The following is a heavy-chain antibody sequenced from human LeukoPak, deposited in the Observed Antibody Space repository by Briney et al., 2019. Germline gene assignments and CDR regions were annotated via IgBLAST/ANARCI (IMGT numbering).Heavy chain of an antibody. CDR3: AKVTAYYDFWSGYYWFDP. Sequence: GGSLRLSCAGSGFTFNNYAMSWVRQAPGKGLEWVSAISGSGGSTYYADSVKGRFTISRDNSKNTLYLQMNSLRAEDTAVYYCAKVTAYYDFWSGYYWFDPWGQGTLVTVSS. CDR2: ISGSGGST. V-gene: IGHV3-23*01. D-gene: IGHD3-3*01. CDR1: GFTFNNYA. J-gene: IGHJ5*02.